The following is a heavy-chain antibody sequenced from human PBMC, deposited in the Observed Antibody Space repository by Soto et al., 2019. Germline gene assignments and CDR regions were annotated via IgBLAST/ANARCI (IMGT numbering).Heavy chain of an antibody. D-gene: IGHD5-18*01. CDR2: ISGSGGNT. V-gene: IGHV3-23*01. CDR1: GFTFKRYT. CDR3: AKGGYKYGYYYYGMDV. Sequence: PGGSLGLSCAALGFTFKRYTMNWVRQAPGKGLEWVSSISGSGGNTYYADSVKGRFTISRDNSKSTLYLQMNSLRVEDTAIYYCAKGGYKYGYYYYGMDVWGQGTTVTVSS. J-gene: IGHJ6*02.